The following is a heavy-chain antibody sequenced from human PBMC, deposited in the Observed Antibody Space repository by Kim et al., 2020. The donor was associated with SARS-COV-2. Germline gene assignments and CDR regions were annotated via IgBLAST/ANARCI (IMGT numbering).Heavy chain of an antibody. D-gene: IGHD3-10*01. J-gene: IGHJ4*02. CDR1: GYSFTSYW. Sequence: GESLKISCKGSGYSFTSYWISWVRQMPGKGLEWMGRIDPSDSYTNYSPSFQGHVTISADKSISTAYLQWSSLKASDTAMYYCLLWFGESMGPYYFDYWGQGTLVTVSS. CDR2: IDPSDSYT. V-gene: IGHV5-10-1*01. CDR3: LLWFGESMGPYYFDY.